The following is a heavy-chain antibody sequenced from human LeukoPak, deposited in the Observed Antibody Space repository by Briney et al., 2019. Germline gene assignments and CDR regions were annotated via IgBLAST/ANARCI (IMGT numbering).Heavy chain of an antibody. J-gene: IGHJ6*03. CDR3: AQSYSVRWGPESYYYFYVDV. CDR2: TYYRSKWYY. CDR1: GDSVSSNSAA. V-gene: IGHV6-1*01. Sequence: SQTLSLTCAISGDSVSSNSAAWNWIRQSPSRGLEWLGRTYYRSKWYYDYATSVKGRITINPDTSKNQFSLQLSSVTSEDTAVYYCAQSYSVRWGPESYYYFYVDVWGKGSTITVSS. D-gene: IGHD5/OR15-5a*01.